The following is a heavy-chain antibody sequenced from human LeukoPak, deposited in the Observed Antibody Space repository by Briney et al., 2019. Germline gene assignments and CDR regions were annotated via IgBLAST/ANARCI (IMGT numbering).Heavy chain of an antibody. J-gene: IGHJ3*02. Sequence: SETLSLTCTVSGGSISSSSYYGGWIRQPPGKGLEWIGSIYYSGSTYYNPSLKSRVTISVDTSKNQFSLKLSSVTAADTAVYYCARLGARGAFDIWGQGTMVTVSS. CDR3: ARLGARGAFDI. CDR2: IYYSGST. CDR1: GGSISSSSYY. D-gene: IGHD1-26*01. V-gene: IGHV4-39*01.